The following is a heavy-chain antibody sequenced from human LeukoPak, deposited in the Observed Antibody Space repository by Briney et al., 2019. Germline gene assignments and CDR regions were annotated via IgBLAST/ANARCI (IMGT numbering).Heavy chain of an antibody. Sequence: GGSLRLSCAASGFTFSSYSMNWVRQAPGKGLEWVSSISSSSSYIYYADSVKGRFTISRDNAKNSLCLQMNSLRAEDTAVYYCATFGYCSSTSCQADIYYYYGMDVWGQGTTVTVSS. J-gene: IGHJ6*02. V-gene: IGHV3-21*01. CDR2: ISSSSSYI. CDR3: ATFGYCSSTSCQADIYYYYGMDV. CDR1: GFTFSSYS. D-gene: IGHD2-2*03.